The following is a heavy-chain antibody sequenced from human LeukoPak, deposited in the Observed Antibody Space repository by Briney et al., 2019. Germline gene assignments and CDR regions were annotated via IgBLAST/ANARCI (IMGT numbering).Heavy chain of an antibody. D-gene: IGHD2-2*01. Sequence: ASVKVSCKASGGTFSSYAISWVRQAPGQGLEWMGGIIPIFSTANYAQKFQGRVTITADESTSTAYMELSSLRSEDTAVYYCARCRRGYCSSTSCYRVYYYGMDVWGQGTTVTVSS. CDR2: IIPIFSTA. V-gene: IGHV1-69*13. CDR1: GGTFSSYA. CDR3: ARCRRGYCSSTSCYRVYYYGMDV. J-gene: IGHJ6*02.